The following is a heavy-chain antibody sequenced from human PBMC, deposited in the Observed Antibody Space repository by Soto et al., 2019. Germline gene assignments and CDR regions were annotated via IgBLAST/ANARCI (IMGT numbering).Heavy chain of an antibody. CDR1: GFTFSSYG. V-gene: IGHV3-33*01. CDR3: ARGGYFDWLPTDY. CDR2: IWYDGSNK. Sequence: QVQLVESGGGVVQPGRSLRLSCAASGFTFSSYGMHWVRQAPGKRLEWVAVIWYDGSNKYYADSVKGRFTISRDNSKNTLYLQMNSLRAEDTAVYYCARGGYFDWLPTDYWGQGTLVTVSS. D-gene: IGHD3-9*01. J-gene: IGHJ4*02.